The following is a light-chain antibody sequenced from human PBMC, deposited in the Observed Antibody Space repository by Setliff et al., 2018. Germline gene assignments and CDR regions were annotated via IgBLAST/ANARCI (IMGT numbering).Light chain of an antibody. CDR1: SSDVGTYNF. CDR3: LSYTSDTTHAV. J-gene: IGLJ2*01. Sequence: QSALTQPAAVSGSPGQSITISCTGTSSDVGTYNFVSWYQQHPDKAPKLLIYDVTVRPSGVSDRFSGSKSGNTASLTISGLQAEDEADYYCLSYTSDTTHAVFGGGTKVTVL. CDR2: DVT. V-gene: IGLV2-14*01.